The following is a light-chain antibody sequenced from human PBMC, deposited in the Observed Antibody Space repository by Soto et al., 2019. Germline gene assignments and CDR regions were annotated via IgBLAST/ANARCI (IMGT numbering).Light chain of an antibody. CDR3: SSYAGSNNLI. Sequence: QSALTQPPSASGSPGQSVTISCTGTSSDLGAYDFVSWYQQHPGKAPKLMIYEVSTRPSGVPDRFSGSKSGNTASLTVTGFQAEDEADYYCSSYAGSNNLIFGGGTKLTVL. CDR1: SSDLGAYDF. J-gene: IGLJ2*01. CDR2: EVS. V-gene: IGLV2-8*01.